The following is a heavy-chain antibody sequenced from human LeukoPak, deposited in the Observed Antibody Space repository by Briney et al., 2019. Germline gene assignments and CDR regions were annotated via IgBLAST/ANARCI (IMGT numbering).Heavy chain of an antibody. J-gene: IGHJ4*02. CDR3: AKCADYGVLTGYYVSDY. Sequence: GGALRLSCAASGFTFSNYATSWVRQAPGKGLEWVSAITGGGSGIYYADSMKSRFIISRDNSKNTLYLQINSLRAEDTAVYYCAKCADYGVLTGYYVSDYWGQGTLVTVSS. D-gene: IGHD3-9*01. CDR1: GFTFSNYA. CDR2: ITGGGSGI. V-gene: IGHV3-23*01.